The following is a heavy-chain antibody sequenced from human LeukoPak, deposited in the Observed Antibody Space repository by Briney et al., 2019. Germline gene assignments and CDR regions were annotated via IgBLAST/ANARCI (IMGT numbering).Heavy chain of an antibody. J-gene: IGHJ3*02. CDR3: AKDMGYCSSTSCYGGAFDI. D-gene: IGHD2-2*01. CDR2: ISGSGGST. V-gene: IGHV3-23*01. CDR1: GFTFSSYA. Sequence: SGGSLLLSCAASGFTFSSYAMSWGRQAPGKGLEWVSAISGSGGSTYYADSVKGRFTISRDNSKNTLYLQMNSLRAEDTAVYYCAKDMGYCSSTSCYGGAFDIWGQGTMVTVSS.